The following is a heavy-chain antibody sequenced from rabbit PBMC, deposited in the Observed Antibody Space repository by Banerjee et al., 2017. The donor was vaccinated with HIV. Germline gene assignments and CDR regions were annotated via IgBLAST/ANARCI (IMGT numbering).Heavy chain of an antibody. V-gene: IGHV1S40*01. CDR1: GFSFSISYY. J-gene: IGHJ4*01. CDR2: MYPDGIGST. Sequence: QSLEESGGDMVKPGAFLTLTCTASGFSFSISYYIGWARQAPGTGLEWIGCMYPDGIGSTAYASWAKGRFTISKTSSTTVTLQMTSLTAADTATYFCARGSAAMTMVITGYYLSLWGPGTLVTVS. CDR3: ARGSAAMTMVITGYYLSL. D-gene: IGHD2-1*01.